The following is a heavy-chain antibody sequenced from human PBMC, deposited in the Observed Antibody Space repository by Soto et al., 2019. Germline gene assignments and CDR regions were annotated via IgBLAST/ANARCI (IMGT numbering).Heavy chain of an antibody. Sequence: EVPLVESGGGLVQPGRSLRLSCAASGFTFDDYAMHWVRQAPGKGLEWVSGISWNSGSIGYADSVKGRFTISRDNAKNSLYLQMNSLRAEDTALYYCAKGSDYYDSSGYYSYWGQGTLVTVSS. V-gene: IGHV3-9*01. J-gene: IGHJ4*02. CDR3: AKGSDYYDSSGYYSY. D-gene: IGHD3-22*01. CDR1: GFTFDDYA. CDR2: ISWNSGSI.